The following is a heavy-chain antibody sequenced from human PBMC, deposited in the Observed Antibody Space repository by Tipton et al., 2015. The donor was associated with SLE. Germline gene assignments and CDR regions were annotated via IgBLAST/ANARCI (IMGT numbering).Heavy chain of an antibody. CDR1: GGSMSTYY. J-gene: IGHJ4*02. CDR2: IYYSGGT. D-gene: IGHD3-16*01. Sequence: LRLSCTVSGGSMSTYYWSWIRLPPGKGLEWIGYIYYSGGTSYNPSLNSRVTISVDTSRNQFSLKLTSVTAADSAVYYCARRFRDSYYFDYWGQGTLVTVSS. CDR3: ARRFRDSYYFDY. V-gene: IGHV4-59*01.